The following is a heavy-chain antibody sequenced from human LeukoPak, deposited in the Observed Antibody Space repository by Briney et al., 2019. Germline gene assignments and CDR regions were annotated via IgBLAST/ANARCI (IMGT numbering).Heavy chain of an antibody. J-gene: IGHJ3*02. V-gene: IGHV4-59*01. CDR2: IYYSGST. CDR1: GGSISSYY. D-gene: IGHD3-16*01. CDR3: ARLGDKGDAFDI. Sequence: SETLSLTCTVSGGSISSYYWSWIRQPPGRGLEWIGNIYYSGSTNYNPSLKSRVTISVDTSKNQFSLKLSSVTAADTAVYYCARLGDKGDAFDIWGQGTMITVSS.